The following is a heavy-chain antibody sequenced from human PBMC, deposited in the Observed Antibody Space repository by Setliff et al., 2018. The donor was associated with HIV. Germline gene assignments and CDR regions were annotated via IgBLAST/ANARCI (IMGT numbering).Heavy chain of an antibody. D-gene: IGHD3-10*01. V-gene: IGHV1-18*01. Sequence: ASVKVSCKASNYTLINYGVSWVRQAPGQGLEWMGWIGTDNGNTNYAQKFQGRVTMTTDTSTSTVYMELGSLISDDTAVYYCAREGLWFGDRGYYMDVWGTGTAVTVSS. CDR1: NYTLINYG. CDR3: AREGLWFGDRGYYMDV. J-gene: IGHJ6*03. CDR2: IGTDNGNT.